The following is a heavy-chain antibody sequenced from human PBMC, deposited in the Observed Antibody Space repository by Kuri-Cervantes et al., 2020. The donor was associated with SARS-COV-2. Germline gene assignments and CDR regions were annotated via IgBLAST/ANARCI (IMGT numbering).Heavy chain of an antibody. CDR1: GFTFSTYN. V-gene: IGHV3-30*03. CDR2: ISYDGSNK. CDR3: ARDGDDPTGERAFDI. J-gene: IGHJ3*02. Sequence: GESLKISCAASGFTFSTYNMNWVRQAPGKGLEWVAVISYDGSNKYYADSVKGRFTISRDNSKNTLYLQMNSLRAEDTAVYYCARDGDDPTGERAFDIWGQGTMVTVSS. D-gene: IGHD7-27*01.